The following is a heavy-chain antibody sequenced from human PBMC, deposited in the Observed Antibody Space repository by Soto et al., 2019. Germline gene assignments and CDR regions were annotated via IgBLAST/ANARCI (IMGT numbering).Heavy chain of an antibody. CDR1: GYTFTSYD. CDR3: ARCRSHIVVVPAAIGGYYYYGMDV. V-gene: IGHV1-8*01. D-gene: IGHD2-2*01. Sequence: QVQLVQSGAEVKKPGASVKVSCKASGYTFTSYDINWVRQATGQGLEWMGWMNPNRGNTGYAQKFQGRVTMTRNTSISTAYMELSSLRSEDTAVYYCARCRSHIVVVPAAIGGYYYYGMDVWGQGTTVTVS. J-gene: IGHJ6*02. CDR2: MNPNRGNT.